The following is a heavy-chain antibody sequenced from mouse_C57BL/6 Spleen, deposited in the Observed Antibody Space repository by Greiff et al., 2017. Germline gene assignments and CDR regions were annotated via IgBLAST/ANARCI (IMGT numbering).Heavy chain of an antibody. J-gene: IGHJ4*01. Sequence: VKLQQPGAELVMPGASVKLSCKASGYTFTSYWMHWVKQRPGQGLEWIGEIDPSDSYTNYNQKFKGKSTLTVDKSSSTAYMQLSSLTSEDSAVYYCARQGYYASYAMDYWGQGTSVTVSS. D-gene: IGHD1-1*01. CDR1: GYTFTSYW. CDR2: IDPSDSYT. CDR3: ARQGYYASYAMDY. V-gene: IGHV1-69*01.